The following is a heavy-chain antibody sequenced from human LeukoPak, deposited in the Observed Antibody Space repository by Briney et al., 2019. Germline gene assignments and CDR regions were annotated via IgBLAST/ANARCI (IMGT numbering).Heavy chain of an antibody. D-gene: IGHD1-26*01. V-gene: IGHV3-48*02. CDR1: GFXFTTYN. J-gene: IGHJ4*02. CDR3: ARNPAGIGDY. CDR2: ISSDSKII. Sequence: GGSLRLSCAASGFXFTTYNMNWVRQAPGKGLEWVSFISSDSKIIYYADSLKGRFTVSRDNAKNSLYLQMNSLTDEDTAVYYCARNPAGIGDYWGQGTLVTVSS.